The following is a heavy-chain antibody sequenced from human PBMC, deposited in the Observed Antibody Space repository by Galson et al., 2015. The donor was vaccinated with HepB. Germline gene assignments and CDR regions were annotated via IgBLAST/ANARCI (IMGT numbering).Heavy chain of an antibody. J-gene: IGHJ2*01. CDR3: ARVYFGSGSSSAYWYFDL. CDR2: ISSTGTTM. CDR1: GFTFSSYT. Sequence: GSLRLSCAASGFTFSSYTMNWARQAPGKGLESVSYISSTGTTMYYADSAKGRFTISRDNAQNSLYLQMNSLRDEDTAVYYCARVYFGSGSSSAYWYFDLWGRGALVTVSS. V-gene: IGHV3-48*02. D-gene: IGHD3-10*01.